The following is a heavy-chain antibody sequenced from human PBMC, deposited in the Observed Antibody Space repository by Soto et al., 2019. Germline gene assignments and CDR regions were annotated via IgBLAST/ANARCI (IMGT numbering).Heavy chain of an antibody. Sequence: QVQLVESGGGVVQPGRSLRLSCAASGFTFSSYAMHWVRQAPGKGLEWVAVISYDGSNKYYADSVKGRFTISRDNSKNTLYLQMNSLRAEDTAVYYCAREGGEALWMYWYFDRWGRGTLVTVSS. J-gene: IGHJ2*01. V-gene: IGHV3-30-3*01. CDR2: ISYDGSNK. CDR1: GFTFSSYA. CDR3: AREGGEALWMYWYFDR. D-gene: IGHD5-18*01.